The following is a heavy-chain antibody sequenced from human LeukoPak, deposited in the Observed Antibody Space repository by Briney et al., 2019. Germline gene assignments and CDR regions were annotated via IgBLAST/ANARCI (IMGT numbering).Heavy chain of an antibody. Sequence: GRSLRLSCAASGFTFSDYAMHWVRQAPGKGLEWVAVISYDGSNKYYADSVKGRFTISRDNSKNTLYLQMNSLRTDDTAVYHCAKAGCSSTSCYTNCWGQGTLVTVSP. CDR3: AKAGCSSTSCYTNC. CDR2: ISYDGSNK. D-gene: IGHD2-2*02. CDR1: GFTFSDYA. V-gene: IGHV3-30*18. J-gene: IGHJ4*02.